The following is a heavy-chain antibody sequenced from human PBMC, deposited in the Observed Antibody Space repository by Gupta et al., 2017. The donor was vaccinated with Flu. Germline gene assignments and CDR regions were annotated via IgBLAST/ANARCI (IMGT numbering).Heavy chain of an antibody. Sequence: QLLESGGGLVQPGGSLRLSCEASGFTFSKYVMAWVRQAPGKGLEWVSSINAGGFSKWYADSVKGQFTVARDDSRTTVYLQMNNLRAEDTAKYYCAKGSFGASYYDLWGQGTLVTVSS. CDR2: INAGGFSK. CDR3: AKGSFGASYYDL. CDR1: GFTFSKYV. V-gene: IGHV3-23*01. D-gene: IGHD1-26*01. J-gene: IGHJ5*02.